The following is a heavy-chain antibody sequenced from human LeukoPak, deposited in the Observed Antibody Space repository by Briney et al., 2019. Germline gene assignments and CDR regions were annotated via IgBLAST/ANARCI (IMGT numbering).Heavy chain of an antibody. Sequence: ASVKVSCKASGYTFTGYYMHWVRQAPGQGLEWMGWINPNSGGTNYAQKFQGRVTMTRDTSISTAYMELSRLRSDDTAVYYCARAPLPPLGFLEWPASYYYYMDVWGKGTTVTVSS. V-gene: IGHV1-2*02. CDR1: GYTFTGYY. CDR3: ARAPLPPLGFLEWPASYYYYMDV. J-gene: IGHJ6*03. CDR2: INPNSGGT. D-gene: IGHD3-3*01.